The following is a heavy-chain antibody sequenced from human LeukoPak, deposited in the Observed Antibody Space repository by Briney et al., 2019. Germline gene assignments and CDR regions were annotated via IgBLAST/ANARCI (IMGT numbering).Heavy chain of an antibody. D-gene: IGHD1-26*01. Sequence: PSETLSLTCTVSGGSISGFYWSWIRQPPGKGLEWVGQIYYSWIASYNPSLKSRVTISVDTSKNQFSLKLSSVTAADTALYFCARHRTGDTKVFDYWGQGALVTVSS. CDR2: IYYSWIA. CDR1: GGSISGFY. J-gene: IGHJ4*02. CDR3: ARHRTGDTKVFDY. V-gene: IGHV4-59*08.